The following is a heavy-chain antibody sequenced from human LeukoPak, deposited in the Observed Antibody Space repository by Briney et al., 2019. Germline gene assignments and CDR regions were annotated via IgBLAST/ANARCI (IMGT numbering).Heavy chain of an antibody. J-gene: IGHJ3*02. Sequence: SETLSLTCTVSGGSISSYYWSWLRQPPGKGLEWIGYIYYSGSTNYNPSLKSRVTISVDTSKNQFSLKLSSVTAADTAVYYCARAVYCGGDCYSGAFGIWGQGTMVTVSS. CDR1: GGSISSYY. CDR3: ARAVYCGGDCYSGAFGI. V-gene: IGHV4-59*01. D-gene: IGHD2-21*02. CDR2: IYYSGST.